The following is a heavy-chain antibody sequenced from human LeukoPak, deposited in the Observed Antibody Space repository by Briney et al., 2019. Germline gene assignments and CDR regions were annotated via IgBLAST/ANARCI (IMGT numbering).Heavy chain of an antibody. V-gene: IGHV5-51*01. CDR1: GYIFSSYW. CDR2: VYPGDSDI. J-gene: IGHJ4*02. Sequence: GESLKISCKGSGYIFSSYWLAWVRQMPGKGLEWMGIVYPGDSDIRYSPSFQGLVTISADTSISTAFLQWSSLKASDAAMYYCARRGYCGGDCYSDYWGQGTLVTVSS. D-gene: IGHD2-21*01. CDR3: ARRGYCGGDCYSDY.